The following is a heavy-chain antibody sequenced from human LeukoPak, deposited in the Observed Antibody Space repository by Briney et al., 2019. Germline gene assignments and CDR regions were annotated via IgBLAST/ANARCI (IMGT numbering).Heavy chain of an antibody. D-gene: IGHD6-13*01. CDR2: ISGSGGST. CDR3: AKGPHSSSSFDY. J-gene: IGHJ4*01. V-gene: IGHV3-23*01. Sequence: GGSLRLSRAASGFTFSSYAMSWVRQAPGKGLEWVSAISGSGGSTYYADSVKGRFTISRDNSKNTLYLQMNSLRAEDTAVYYCAKGPHSSSSFDYWGQGTLVTVSS. CDR1: GFTFSSYA.